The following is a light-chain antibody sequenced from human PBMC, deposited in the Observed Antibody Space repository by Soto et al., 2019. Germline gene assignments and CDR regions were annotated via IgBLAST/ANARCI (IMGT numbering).Light chain of an antibody. J-gene: IGLJ2*01. CDR3: SSSTNTNTLVI. CDR1: TSDIGDYNY. V-gene: IGLV2-14*01. Sequence: QSALTQPASVSGSPGQSITISCTGTTSDIGDYNYVSWYQHLPDKVPKLIISLVSNRPSGVSNRFSGSKSGNTASLTISGLQAEDEAIYFCSSSTNTNTLVIFGGGTKLTVL. CDR2: LVS.